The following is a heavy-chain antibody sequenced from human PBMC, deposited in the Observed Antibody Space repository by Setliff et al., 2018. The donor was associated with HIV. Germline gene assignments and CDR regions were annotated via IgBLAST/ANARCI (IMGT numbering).Heavy chain of an antibody. J-gene: IGHJ4*02. CDR1: GFTFSSYG. D-gene: IGHD3-22*01. CDR3: AKDHKGYYYDSSGYHYEGVDY. Sequence: GGSLRLSCAASGFTFSSYGMNWVRQAPGKGLEWVAIIWYDGSKKYYADSVKGRFTMSRDNSKNSLYLQMNSLRAEDTAVYYCAKDHKGYYYDSSGYHYEGVDYWGQGTLVTVSS. V-gene: IGHV3-33*06. CDR2: IWYDGSKK.